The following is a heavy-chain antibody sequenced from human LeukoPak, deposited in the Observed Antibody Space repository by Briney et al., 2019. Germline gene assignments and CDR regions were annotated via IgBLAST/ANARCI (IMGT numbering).Heavy chain of an antibody. D-gene: IGHD3-3*01. V-gene: IGHV4-4*02. Sequence: SETLSLTCGVSGGSVTSTNWWTWVRQPPGKGLEWIGEVHLGGRTNYNPSLKSRLTMSVDLSENHISLKLTSVTAADTAVYYCAREGGFYRPLDYSGQGTLVTVSS. CDR3: AREGGFYRPLDY. J-gene: IGHJ4*02. CDR2: VHLGGRT. CDR1: GGSVTSTNW.